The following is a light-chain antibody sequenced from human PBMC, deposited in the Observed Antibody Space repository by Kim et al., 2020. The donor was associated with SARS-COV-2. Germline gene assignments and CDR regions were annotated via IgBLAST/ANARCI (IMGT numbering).Light chain of an antibody. Sequence: SPGERATLACRASQSISNFLAWYQQKPGQAPRLLIYDSSNRATGMPARFSGSGSGTDFTLTISNLEPEDFAVYYCQQRSTWPLTFGGGTKVDIK. J-gene: IGKJ4*01. CDR1: QSISNF. CDR3: QQRSTWPLT. CDR2: DSS. V-gene: IGKV3-11*01.